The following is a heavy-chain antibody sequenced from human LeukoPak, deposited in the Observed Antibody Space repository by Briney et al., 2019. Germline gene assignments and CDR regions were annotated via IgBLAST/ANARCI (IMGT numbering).Heavy chain of an antibody. D-gene: IGHD3-22*01. CDR2: ISTSSSYI. Sequence: PGGSLRLSCAASGFTFSNYGMNWVRQAPGKGLEWVSSISTSSSYIYYADSVKGRFTISRDNSKNTLYLQMNSLRAEDTAVYYCAKADRSPTMIVVAEPYYMDVWGKGTTDTISS. CDR3: AKADRSPTMIVVAEPYYMDV. J-gene: IGHJ6*03. CDR1: GFTFSNYG. V-gene: IGHV3-21*04.